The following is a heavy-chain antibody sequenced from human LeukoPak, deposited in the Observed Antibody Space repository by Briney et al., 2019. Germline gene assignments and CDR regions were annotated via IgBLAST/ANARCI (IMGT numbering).Heavy chain of an antibody. CDR3: ARDQTLGWFDH. CDR2: ISAYNGNT. D-gene: IGHD2/OR15-2a*01. V-gene: IGHV1-18*01. J-gene: IGHJ5*02. CDR1: GYTFTRYD. Sequence: ASVKVSCKASGYTFTRYDINWVRQAPGQGLEWMGWISAYNGNTNYAQKLQGRVTMTTDTSTSTAYMELRSLRSDDTAVYYCARDQTLGWFDHWGQGTLVTVSS.